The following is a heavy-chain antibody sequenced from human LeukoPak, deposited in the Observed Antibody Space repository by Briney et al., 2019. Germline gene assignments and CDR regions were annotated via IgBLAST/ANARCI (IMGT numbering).Heavy chain of an antibody. J-gene: IGHJ4*02. CDR2: ISAYNGNT. CDR1: GYTFTIYG. V-gene: IGHV1-18*01. Sequence: GAAVTVSFTASGYTFTIYGISWVRQAPGQGLEWMGWISAYNGNTNYAQKLQGRVTITTDTSPSTAYMELRSLRSDDTAVYYCARYYDILTGPTTFDYWGQGTLVTVSS. D-gene: IGHD3-9*01. CDR3: ARYYDILTGPTTFDY.